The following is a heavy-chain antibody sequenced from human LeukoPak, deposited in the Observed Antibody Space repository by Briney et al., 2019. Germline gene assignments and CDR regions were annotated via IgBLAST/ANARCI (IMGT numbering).Heavy chain of an antibody. Sequence: GGSLRLSCAASGFTFSSYSMNWVRQAPGKGLEWVSYISSSSSTIYYADSVKGRFTISRDNAKNSLYLQMNSLRAEDTAVYYCAREIYDFWSGYWYYYYMDVWGKGTTVTVSS. D-gene: IGHD3-3*01. CDR3: AREIYDFWSGYWYYYYMDV. CDR1: GFTFSSYS. J-gene: IGHJ6*03. V-gene: IGHV3-48*04. CDR2: ISSSSSTI.